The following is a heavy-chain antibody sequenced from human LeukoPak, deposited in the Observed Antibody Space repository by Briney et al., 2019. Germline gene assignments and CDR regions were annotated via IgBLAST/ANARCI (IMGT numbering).Heavy chain of an antibody. CDR3: ARDPGDYYYGMDV. CDR1: GGSISSYY. Sequence: SETLSLTCTVSGGSISSYYWSWIRQPPGKGLEWIGYIYYSGSTNYNPSLKSRVTISVDTSKNQFSLKLSSVTAADTAVYYCARDPGDYYYGMDVWGQGTTVTVSS. CDR2: IYYSGST. J-gene: IGHJ6*02. V-gene: IGHV4-59*12.